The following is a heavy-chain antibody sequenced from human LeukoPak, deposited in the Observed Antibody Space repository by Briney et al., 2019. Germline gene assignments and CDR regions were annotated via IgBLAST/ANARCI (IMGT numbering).Heavy chain of an antibody. CDR2: INPNSGGT. CDR3: ATSPYYYDSSGYYDY. CDR1: GYTFTGYY. Sequence: ASVKVSCEASGYTFTGYYMHWVRQAPGQGLEWMGWINPNSGGTNYAQKFQGRVTMTRDTSISTAYMELSRLRSDDTAVYYYATSPYYYDSSGYYDYWGQGTLVTVSS. V-gene: IGHV1-2*02. J-gene: IGHJ4*02. D-gene: IGHD3-22*01.